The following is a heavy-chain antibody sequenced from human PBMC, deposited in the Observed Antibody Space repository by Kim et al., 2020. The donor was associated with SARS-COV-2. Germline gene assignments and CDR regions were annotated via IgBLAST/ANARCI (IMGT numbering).Heavy chain of an antibody. V-gene: IGHV4-39*01. Sequence: GRTYPNPSLKSRVTISVDTSKNQFSLRLSSVTAADTAVYYCARQYYGMDVWGQGTTVTVSS. J-gene: IGHJ6*02. CDR3: ARQYYGMDV. CDR2: GRT.